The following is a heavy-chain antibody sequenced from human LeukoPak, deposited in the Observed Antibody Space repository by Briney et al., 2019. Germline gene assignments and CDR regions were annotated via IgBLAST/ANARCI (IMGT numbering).Heavy chain of an antibody. CDR3: ARTLGATTRYYYYYMDV. CDR1: GGSISSSSYY. D-gene: IGHD1-26*01. Sequence: SETLSLTCTVSGGSISSSSYYWGWIRQPPGKGLEWIGSIYYSGSTNYNPSLKSRVTISVDTSKNQFSLKLSSVTAADTAVYYCARTLGATTRYYYYYMDVWGKGTTVTISS. V-gene: IGHV4-39*07. CDR2: IYYSGST. J-gene: IGHJ6*03.